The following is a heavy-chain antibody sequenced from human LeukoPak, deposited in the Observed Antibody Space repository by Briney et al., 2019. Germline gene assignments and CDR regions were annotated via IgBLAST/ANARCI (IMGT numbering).Heavy chain of an antibody. CDR1: GGSISSYY. D-gene: IGHD3-10*01. CDR2: IYTSGST. J-gene: IGHJ5*02. CDR3: ARHSKPGSGSPLFDP. V-gene: IGHV4-4*09. Sequence: SETLSLTCTVSGGSISSYYWIWLRQPPGKGLEWIGYIYTSGSTNYHPSLKGRVTISVDTSKNQFSLKLSSVTAADPAVYYCARHSKPGSGSPLFDPWGQGTLVTVSS.